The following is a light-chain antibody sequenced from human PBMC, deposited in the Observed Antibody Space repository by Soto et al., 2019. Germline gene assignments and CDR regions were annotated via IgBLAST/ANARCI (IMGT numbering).Light chain of an antibody. J-gene: IGLJ1*01. CDR3: SSYTTTNTYV. V-gene: IGLV2-14*01. CDR2: EVS. CDR1: SSDVGGYNY. Sequence: QSALTQPASVSGSPGQSITISCTGTSSDVGGYNYVSWSQQHPGKAPKLMIYEVSNRPSGVSNRFVGSKSGNTASLTISGLQAEDEADYYCSSYTTTNTYVFGTGTKVTV.